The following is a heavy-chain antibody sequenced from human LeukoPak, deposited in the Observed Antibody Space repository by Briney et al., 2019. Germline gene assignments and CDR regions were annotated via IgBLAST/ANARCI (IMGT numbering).Heavy chain of an antibody. D-gene: IGHD6-13*01. CDR1: GYSINSGYY. V-gene: IGHV4-38-2*02. CDR3: AREGTWHSSSWYSTWFDP. Sequence: PSETLSLTCTVSGYSINSGYYWGWIRQPPGKGLEWIGSIYHSGSTYYNPSLKRRVTISLDTSKNQFSLKLSSVTAADTAVYYCAREGTWHSSSWYSTWFDPWGQGTLVTVSS. J-gene: IGHJ5*02. CDR2: IYHSGST.